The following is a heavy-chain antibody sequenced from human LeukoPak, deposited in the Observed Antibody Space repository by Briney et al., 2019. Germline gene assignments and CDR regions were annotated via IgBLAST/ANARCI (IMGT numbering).Heavy chain of an antibody. CDR1: GFTFSSYA. D-gene: IGHD2-21*02. CDR3: AKTVVTAIRGGFDY. J-gene: IGHJ4*02. V-gene: IGHV3-23*01. Sequence: GSLRLSCAASGFTFSSYAMSWVRQAPGKGLEWVSAISGSGGATYYADSVKGRFTVSRDNSKNTLYVQMNSLRAEDTAVYYCAKTVVTAIRGGFDYWGRGTLVTVSS. CDR2: ISGSGGAT.